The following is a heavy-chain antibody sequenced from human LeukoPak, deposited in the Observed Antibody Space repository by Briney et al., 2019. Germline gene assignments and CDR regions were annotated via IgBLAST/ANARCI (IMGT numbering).Heavy chain of an antibody. CDR3: AGAVPAAMSDAFDI. J-gene: IGHJ3*02. CDR1: GGSISSYY. Sequence: SETLSLTCTVSGGSISSYYWSWIRQPPGKGLEWIGYIYYSGSTNYNPSLKSRVTISVDTSKNQFSLKLSSVTAADTAVYYCAGAVPAAMSDAFDIWGQGTMVTVSS. D-gene: IGHD2-2*01. V-gene: IGHV4-59*01. CDR2: IYYSGST.